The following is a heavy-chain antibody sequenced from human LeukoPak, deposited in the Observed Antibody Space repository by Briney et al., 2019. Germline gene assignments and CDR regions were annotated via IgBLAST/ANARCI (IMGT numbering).Heavy chain of an antibody. CDR2: ISYDGSSK. D-gene: IGHD1-26*01. CDR1: GFTFSSYG. Sequence: GGSLRLSCVASGFTFSSYGMHWVRQAPGKGLEWVAVISYDGSSKYYADSVKGRFTISRDNSKNTLYLQMNSLRAEDTAVYYCAKDSGGTTFDYWGQGTLVTVSS. V-gene: IGHV3-30*18. J-gene: IGHJ4*02. CDR3: AKDSGGTTFDY.